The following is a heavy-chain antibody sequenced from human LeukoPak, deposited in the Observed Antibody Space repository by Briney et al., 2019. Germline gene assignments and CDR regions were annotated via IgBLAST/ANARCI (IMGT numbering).Heavy chain of an antibody. V-gene: IGHV4-34*01. Sequence: DTRSLTCAADGGSFSGYQWRGSRQPPGRGVWWVGERSHSGSTNYNSSLKGRGSISVDTAKNHFSLKLSSVTVADTAVYDLSRDTLKEYTIRSFYFGLDVWGEGTTVIVSS. CDR3: SRDTLKEYTIRSFYFGLDV. J-gene: IGHJ6*04. D-gene: IGHD2-2*01. CDR1: GGSFSGYQ. CDR2: RSHSGST.